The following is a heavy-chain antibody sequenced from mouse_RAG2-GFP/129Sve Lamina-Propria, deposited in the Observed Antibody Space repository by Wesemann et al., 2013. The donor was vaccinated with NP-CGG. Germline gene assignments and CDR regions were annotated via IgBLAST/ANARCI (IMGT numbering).Heavy chain of an antibody. J-gene: IGHJ1*03. V-gene: IGHV10-1*01. D-gene: IGHD2-5*01. CDR1: GFSFNTYA. CDR2: IRSKSNNYAT. CDR3: VRRRGLRAYYSNYDWYFDV. Sequence: EVQLVESGGGLVQPKGSLKLSCAASGFSFNTYAMNWVRQAPGKGLEWVARIRSKSNNYATYYADSVKDRFTISRDDSESMLYLQMNNLKTEDTAMYYCVRRRGLRAYYSNYDWYFDVWGTGTTVTVSS.